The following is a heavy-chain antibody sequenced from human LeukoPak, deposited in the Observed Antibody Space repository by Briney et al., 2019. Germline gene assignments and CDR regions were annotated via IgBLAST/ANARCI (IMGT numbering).Heavy chain of an antibody. D-gene: IGHD2-2*01. V-gene: IGHV1-69*05. CDR3: ARVISRFFMDV. CDR1: GYTFTSYA. J-gene: IGHJ6*03. CDR2: IIPIFGTA. Sequence: ASVKVSCKASGYTFTSYAISWVRQAPGQGLEWMGRIIPIFGTANYAQKFQGRVTITTDESTSTAYMELSSLRSEDTAVYYCARVISRFFMDVWGKGTTVTVSS.